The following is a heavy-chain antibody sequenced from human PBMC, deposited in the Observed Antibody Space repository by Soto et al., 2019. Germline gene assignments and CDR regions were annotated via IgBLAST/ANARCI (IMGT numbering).Heavy chain of an antibody. J-gene: IGHJ4*02. CDR1: KGSISNWDYY. CDR3: ARLEWSYYDSSGYLDQ. D-gene: IGHD3-22*01. Sequence: VQLQKSGPGLVRPSETMSLTCTVSKGSISNWDYYWIWVRQPPGKGLESNGYIYFTGTYYYNPYLQSRLSIYVDRAKNQMSLRLTSVTDADTAVYYFARLEWSYYDSSGYLDQWGQGTLVTVSS. CDR2: IYFTGTY. V-gene: IGHV4-30-4*01.